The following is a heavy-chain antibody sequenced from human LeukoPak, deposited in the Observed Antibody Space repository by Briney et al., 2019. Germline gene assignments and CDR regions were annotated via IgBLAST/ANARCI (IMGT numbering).Heavy chain of an antibody. CDR2: INTNTGNP. J-gene: IGHJ4*02. V-gene: IGHV7-4-1*02. CDR1: GNTFTSYG. Sequence: ASVKVSCKASGNTFTSYGLHWVRQAPGQGLEWMGWINTNTGNPTYAQGFTGRFVFSLDTSVSTAFLQISSLKAEDTAVYYCARGQFDSLWGSYPYWGQGTLVTVSS. CDR3: ARGQFDSLWGSYPY. D-gene: IGHD3-16*01.